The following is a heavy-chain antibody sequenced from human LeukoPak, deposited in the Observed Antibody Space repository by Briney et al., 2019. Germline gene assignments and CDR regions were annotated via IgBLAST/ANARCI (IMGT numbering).Heavy chain of an antibody. CDR1: GGSITSGPDY. CDR2: IYTSGGT. CDR3: ASFVGVTSTSGAFDI. V-gene: IGHV4-61*02. Sequence: PSQTLSLTCTVSGGSITSGPDYWSWIRQPAGKGLEWIGRIYTSGGTNYNPSLKSRVTISVDTSNNQFSLELRSVTAADTAVYYCASFVGVTSTSGAFDIWGQGTMVTVSS. D-gene: IGHD2-21*02. J-gene: IGHJ3*02.